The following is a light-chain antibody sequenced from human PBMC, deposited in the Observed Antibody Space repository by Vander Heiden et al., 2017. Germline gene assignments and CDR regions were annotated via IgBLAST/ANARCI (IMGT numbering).Light chain of an antibody. CDR1: SSDVGSYNL. J-gene: IGLJ1*01. CDR2: EVS. CDR3: CSDAGSSTYV. V-gene: IGLV2-23*02. Sequence: QSALTQPASVSGSPGQSITISCTGTSSDVGSYNLVSWYHQHPGKAPKLMIYEVSKRPSGVSNRFSGSKSGNTASLTISGRQAEDEADYYCCSDAGSSTYVFGTGTKVTVL.